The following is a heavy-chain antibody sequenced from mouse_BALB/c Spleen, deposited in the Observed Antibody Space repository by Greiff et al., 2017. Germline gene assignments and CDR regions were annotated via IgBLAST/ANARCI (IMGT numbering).Heavy chain of an antibody. J-gene: IGHJ3*01. CDR1: GYTFTSYY. D-gene: IGHD2-10*02. CDR2: IYPGNVNT. CDR3: ARKEYEAWFAY. V-gene: IGHV1S56*01. Sequence: QVQLKQSGPELVKPGASVRISCKASGYTFTSYYIHWVKQRPGQGLEWIGWIYPGNVNTKYNEKFKGKATLTADKSSSTAYMQLSSLTSEDSAVYFCARKEYEAWFAYWGQGTLVTVSA.